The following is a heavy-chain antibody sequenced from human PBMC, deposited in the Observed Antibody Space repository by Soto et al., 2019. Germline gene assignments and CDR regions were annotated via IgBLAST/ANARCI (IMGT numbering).Heavy chain of an antibody. V-gene: IGHV3-7*01. Sequence: HPGGSLRLSCAASRFTFSSYWMSWVRQAPGKGLEWVANIKQDGSEKFYVDSVKGRFTISRDNAKNSLYLQMDSLRAEDTAVYYCARGIDDNASFGMDVWGQGTTVTVSS. CDR2: IKQDGSEK. CDR3: ARGIDDNASFGMDV. J-gene: IGHJ6*02. CDR1: RFTFSSYW. D-gene: IGHD1-1*01.